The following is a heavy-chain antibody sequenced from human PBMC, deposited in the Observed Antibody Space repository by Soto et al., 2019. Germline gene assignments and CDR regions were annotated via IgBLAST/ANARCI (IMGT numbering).Heavy chain of an antibody. Sequence: GESLKISCKGSGYSFTSYWISWVRQMSGKGLEWMGRIDPSDSYTNYSPSFQGHVTISADKSTSTAYLQWSSLKASDTAMYYCARHNYYDSSGYYYDDYWGQGSLVTVSS. J-gene: IGHJ4*02. CDR3: ARHNYYDSSGYYYDDY. CDR1: GYSFTSYW. D-gene: IGHD3-22*01. V-gene: IGHV5-10-1*01. CDR2: IDPSDSYT.